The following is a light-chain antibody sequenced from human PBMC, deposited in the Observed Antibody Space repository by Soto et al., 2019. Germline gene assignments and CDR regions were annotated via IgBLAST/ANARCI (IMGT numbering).Light chain of an antibody. CDR2: GAS. CDR1: QSVSSN. J-gene: IGKJ1*01. V-gene: IGKV3-15*01. Sequence: EIVLTQSPGTLSLSPGDRATLSCRASQSVSSNLVWYQQKPGQAPRLLIYGASTRVTGIPARFSGSGSGTEFTLTISSLQSEDFAVYYCQQYHNWWTFGQGTKVEIK. CDR3: QQYHNWWT.